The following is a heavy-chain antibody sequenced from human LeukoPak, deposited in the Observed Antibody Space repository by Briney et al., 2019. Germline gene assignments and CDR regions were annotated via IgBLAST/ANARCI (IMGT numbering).Heavy chain of an antibody. V-gene: IGHV1-2*02. J-gene: IGHJ4*02. CDR3: ARGAPGSYCSGGSCPYFDY. CDR2: INPNSGGT. D-gene: IGHD2-15*01. Sequence: ASVKVSCKASGYTFTGYYIHWVRQAPGQGLEWMGWINPNSGGTNYAQKFQGRVTMTRDTSISTAYMELSRLRSDDTAVYYCARGAPGSYCSGGSCPYFDYWGQGNLVSVSS. CDR1: GYTFTGYY.